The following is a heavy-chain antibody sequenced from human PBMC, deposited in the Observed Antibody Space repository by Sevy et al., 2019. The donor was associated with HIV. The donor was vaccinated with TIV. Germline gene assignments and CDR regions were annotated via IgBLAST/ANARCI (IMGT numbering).Heavy chain of an antibody. CDR3: ARADLDSSTFFYYYGMDV. J-gene: IGHJ6*02. V-gene: IGHV1-8*02. CDR1: VYTFSGYD. D-gene: IGHD6-13*01. CDR2: MNPDSGRR. Sequence: ASVKVSCKASVYTFSGYDINWVRQATGQGLEWMGWMNPDSGRRGYAPKFQGRVTMTTNTSIDTAYMELRRLRSEDSAVYYCARADLDSSTFFYYYGMDVWGQGTTVTVSS.